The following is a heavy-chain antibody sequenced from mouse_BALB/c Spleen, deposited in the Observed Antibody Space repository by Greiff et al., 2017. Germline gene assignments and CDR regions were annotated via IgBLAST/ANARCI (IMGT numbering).Heavy chain of an antibody. CDR2: INPSTGYT. V-gene: IGHV1-7*01. J-gene: IGHJ2*01. Sequence: VQLHQSGAELAKPGASVKMSCKASGYTFTSYWMHWVKQRPGQGLEWIGYINPSTGYTEYNQKFKDKATLTADKSSSTAYMQLSSLTSEDSAVYYCAEGVFDYWGQGTTLTVSS. CDR3: AEGVFDY. CDR1: GYTFTSYW.